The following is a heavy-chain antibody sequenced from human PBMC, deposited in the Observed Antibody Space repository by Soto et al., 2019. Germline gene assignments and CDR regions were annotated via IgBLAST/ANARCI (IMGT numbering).Heavy chain of an antibody. J-gene: IGHJ6*02. Sequence: ASVKVSCKVSGYTLTELSMHWARQAPGKGLEWMGGFDPEDGETIYAQKFQGRVTMTEDTSTDTAYMELSSLRSEDTAVYYCATAQGPNYYYYYGMDVWGQGTTVTVSS. CDR1: GYTLTELS. CDR3: ATAQGPNYYYYYGMDV. V-gene: IGHV1-24*01. CDR2: FDPEDGET.